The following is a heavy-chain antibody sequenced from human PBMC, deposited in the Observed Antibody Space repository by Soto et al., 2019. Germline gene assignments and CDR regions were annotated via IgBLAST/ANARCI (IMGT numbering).Heavy chain of an antibody. Sequence: PSETLSLTCTVSGGSVSSGSYYWSWIRQPPGKGLEWIGYIYYSGSTNYNPSLKSRVTISVDTSKNQFSLKLSSVTAADTAVYYCARFPGIAVAGTNYSYGMDVWGQGTTVTVSS. V-gene: IGHV4-61*01. CDR1: GGSVSSGSYY. CDR3: ARFPGIAVAGTNYSYGMDV. J-gene: IGHJ6*02. D-gene: IGHD6-19*01. CDR2: IYYSGST.